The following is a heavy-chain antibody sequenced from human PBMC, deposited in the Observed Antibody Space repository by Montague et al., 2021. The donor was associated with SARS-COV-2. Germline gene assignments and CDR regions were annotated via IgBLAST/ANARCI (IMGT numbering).Heavy chain of an antibody. CDR3: ARTGAYDHFDY. D-gene: IGHD5-12*01. CDR1: GGSVNSTNY. Sequence: SETLSPTCTLSGGSVNSTNYWSWVRQRPGKGLEWIAEVYGTGGTXFNPSFRGRVTLSIDRSKNLFSLNLNSVTVAATAVYYCARTGAYDHFDYWGPGTLVIVSS. V-gene: IGHV4-4*02. CDR2: VYGTGGT. J-gene: IGHJ4*02.